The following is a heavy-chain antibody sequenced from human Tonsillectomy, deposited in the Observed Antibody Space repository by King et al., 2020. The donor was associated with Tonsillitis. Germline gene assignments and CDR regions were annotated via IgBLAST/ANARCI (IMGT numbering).Heavy chain of an antibody. V-gene: IGHV3-13*01. D-gene: IGHD3-10*01. CDR1: GFSFSSFD. CDR2: ISTSGDT. CDR3: ARVPGGRSWYGEFDF. Sequence: VQLVESGGGLVQPGGSLRLSCVVSGFSFSSFDMHWVRHGTGKGLQWVSSISTSGDTYYSDSVRGRFTISREKARISLDLQMNSLRAEDTAVYYCARVPGGRSWYGEFDFWGQGALVTVSS. J-gene: IGHJ4*02.